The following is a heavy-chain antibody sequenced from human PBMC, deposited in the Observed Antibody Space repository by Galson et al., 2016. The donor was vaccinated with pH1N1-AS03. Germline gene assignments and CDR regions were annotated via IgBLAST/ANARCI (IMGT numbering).Heavy chain of an antibody. D-gene: IGHD3-10*01. Sequence: SLRLSCAASGFTLRSYAMTWVRQAPGKGLEWVSAISISGNYTYYAASVKGRFTISRDGSKNTLYLQMNGLRGEDTAVYYCARGFEGDPPCFDDWGQGILVSVSS. V-gene: IGHV3-23*01. J-gene: IGHJ4*02. CDR1: GFTLRSYA. CDR3: ARGFEGDPPCFDD. CDR2: ISISGNYT.